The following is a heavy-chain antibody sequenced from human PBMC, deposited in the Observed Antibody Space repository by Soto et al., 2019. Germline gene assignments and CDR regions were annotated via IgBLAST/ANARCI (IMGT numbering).Heavy chain of an antibody. Sequence: QVQLVQSGAEVKKPGASVKVSCKASGYTFTSYGISWVRQAPGQGLEWMGWINAYNGNTNYAQKLQGRVTMTTGTSPSTAFTELSSRRSADPAVYYCARALPPFDPWGQGTLVTVSS. J-gene: IGHJ5*02. CDR3: ARALPPFDP. V-gene: IGHV1-18*01. CDR1: GYTFTSYG. CDR2: INAYNGNT.